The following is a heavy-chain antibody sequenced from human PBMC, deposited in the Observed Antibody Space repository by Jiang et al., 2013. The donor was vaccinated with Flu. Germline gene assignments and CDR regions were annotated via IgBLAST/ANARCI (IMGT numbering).Heavy chain of an antibody. V-gene: IGHV6-1*01. J-gene: IGHJ4*02. CDR3: ARGELGVRNYYFDY. CDR2: AYYRSRWQN. CDR1: GDSVSSNSAA. Sequence: LAQTLSLTCAISGDSVSSNSAAWNWIRLSPSRGLEWLGRAYYRSRWQNDYAASVKSRITISPDTSRNRFSLQLNSVTPEDTAVYYCARGELGVRNYYFDYWGQGTLVTVSS. D-gene: IGHD7-27*01.